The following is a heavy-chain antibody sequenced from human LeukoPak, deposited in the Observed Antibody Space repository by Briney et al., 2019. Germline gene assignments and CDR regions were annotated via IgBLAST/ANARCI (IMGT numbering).Heavy chain of an antibody. CDR3: AKDLLRWSFDY. V-gene: IGHV3-23*01. D-gene: IGHD4-23*01. CDR2: IHGSDDNT. J-gene: IGHJ4*02. Sequence: EGSLRLSCAASGFTFHDYAMTWVRQAPGKGLEWVSAIHGSDDNTHYADSVKGRFTISRDKSKNTLYLQMNSLRADDTAVYYCAKDLLRWSFDYWGQGTLVTVSS. CDR1: GFTFHDYA.